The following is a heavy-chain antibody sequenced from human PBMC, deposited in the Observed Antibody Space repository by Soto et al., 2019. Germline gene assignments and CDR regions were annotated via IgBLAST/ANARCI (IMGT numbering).Heavy chain of an antibody. D-gene: IGHD3-10*01. V-gene: IGHV1-69*06. CDR3: ARVNGSGSSLGINWFDP. CDR2: IIPIFGTA. CDR1: GGTFSSYA. J-gene: IGHJ5*02. Sequence: QVQLVQSGAEVKKPGSSVKVSCKASGGTFSSYAISWVRQAPGQGLEWMGGIIPIFGTANYAQKFQGRVTITADKSTSTAYMELSSLRSEDTAVYDCARVNGSGSSLGINWFDPWGQGTLVTVSS.